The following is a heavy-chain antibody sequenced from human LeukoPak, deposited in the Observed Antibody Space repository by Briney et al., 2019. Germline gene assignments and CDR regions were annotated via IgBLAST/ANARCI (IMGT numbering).Heavy chain of an antibody. CDR2: IWHDGSNQ. J-gene: IGHJ4*02. CDR1: GFTFSSYA. V-gene: IGHV3-33*01. Sequence: GGSLRLSCAASGFTFSSYAMHWVRQTPGKGLEWVAVIWHDGSNQTYTDSGKGRFTISRDNSKNTLDLHMNSLRAEDTAVYYCARDRGPGGLAGTYYWGQGTLVTVSS. D-gene: IGHD6-19*01. CDR3: ARDRGPGGLAGTYY.